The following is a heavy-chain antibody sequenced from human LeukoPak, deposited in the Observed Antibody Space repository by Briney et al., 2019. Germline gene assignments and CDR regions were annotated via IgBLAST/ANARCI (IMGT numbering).Heavy chain of an antibody. D-gene: IGHD6-19*01. CDR3: ARAEVAGNYYYYYYMDV. V-gene: IGHV4-59*01. CDR1: GGSISSYY. CDR2: IYYSGST. Sequence: SETLSLTCTASGGSISSYYWSWIRQPPGKGLEWIGYIYYSGSTNYNPSLKSRVTISVDTSKNQFSLKLSSVTAADTAVYYCARAEVAGNYYYYYYMDVWGKGTTVTVSS. J-gene: IGHJ6*03.